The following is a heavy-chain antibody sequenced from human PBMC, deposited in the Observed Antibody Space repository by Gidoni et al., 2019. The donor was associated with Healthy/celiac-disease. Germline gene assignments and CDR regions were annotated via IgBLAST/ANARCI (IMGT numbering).Heavy chain of an antibody. J-gene: IGHJ6*02. CDR2: IWYVGSNK. CDR3: ARDKLSDSSLYYYYGMDV. D-gene: IGHD3-22*01. CDR1: AFTFSSYV. V-gene: IGHV3-33*01. Sequence: QLQLVDSGGGVVQPGRSLRLSCAASAFTFSSYVMPWVRQAPGKGLEWVAVIWYVGSNKYYADSVKGRFTISRENSKNTLDMKRNSLRAEETDVYYCARDKLSDSSLYYYYGMDVWGQGTTVTVSS.